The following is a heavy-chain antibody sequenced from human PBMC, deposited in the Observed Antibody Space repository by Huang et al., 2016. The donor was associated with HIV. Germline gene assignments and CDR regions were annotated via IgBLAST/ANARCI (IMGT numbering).Heavy chain of an antibody. CDR2: ISPSSSFI. CDR3: ARDRGQQLSPFDS. J-gene: IGHJ4*02. CDR1: GFSIDSYN. V-gene: IGHV3-21*01. Sequence: EVQLVESGGGLVKPGGPLRLSCAASGFSIDSYNMYWVRQTPVKWLQWVSSISPSSSFIDYADSVKGRFSISRDNAKNSLYLQMNNLRGEDTAVYYCARDRGQQLSPFDSWGQGTLVTVSS. D-gene: IGHD6-13*01.